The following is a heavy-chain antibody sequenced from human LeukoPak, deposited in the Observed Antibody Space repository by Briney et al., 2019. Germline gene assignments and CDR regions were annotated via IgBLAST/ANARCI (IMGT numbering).Heavy chain of an antibody. J-gene: IGHJ5*02. CDR1: GYTFTSYY. CDR3: ARSGRIVGALYWFDP. D-gene: IGHD1-26*01. Sequence: ASVKVSCKASGYTFTSYYMHWVRQAPGQGLEWMGIINPSGGSTSYAQKFQGRVTMTRDTSTSTVYMELSSLRSEDTAVYYCARSGRIVGALYWFDPWGQGTLVTVSS. CDR2: INPSGGST. V-gene: IGHV1-46*01.